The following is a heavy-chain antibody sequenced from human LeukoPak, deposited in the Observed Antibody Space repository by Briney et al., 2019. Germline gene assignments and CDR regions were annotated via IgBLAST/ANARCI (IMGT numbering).Heavy chain of an antibody. Sequence: ASVKVSCKASGYTFTSYGISWVRQAPGQGLEWMGWMNPNSGNTGYAQKFQGRVTMTRNTSISTAYMELSSLRSEDTAVYYCARGRGYCSGGSCLLDAFNIWGQGTMVTVSS. D-gene: IGHD2-15*01. CDR3: ARGRGYCSGGSCLLDAFNI. J-gene: IGHJ3*02. V-gene: IGHV1-8*02. CDR2: MNPNSGNT. CDR1: GYTFTSYG.